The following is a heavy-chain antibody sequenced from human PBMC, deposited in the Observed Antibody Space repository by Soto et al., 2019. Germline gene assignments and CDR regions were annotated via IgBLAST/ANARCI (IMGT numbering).Heavy chain of an antibody. D-gene: IGHD3-22*01. J-gene: IGHJ4*02. CDR3: AKTSTYYDSSGYPIDY. Sequence: GGSLRLSCAASGFSFSWYWMNWVRQAPGKGLEWVANIKEDGSERYYVDSVKGRFTISRDNAKDSLYLQMSSLRAEDTAVYYCAKTSTYYDSSGYPIDYWGQGTQVTVSS. CDR2: IKEDGSER. CDR1: GFSFSWYW. V-gene: IGHV3-7*03.